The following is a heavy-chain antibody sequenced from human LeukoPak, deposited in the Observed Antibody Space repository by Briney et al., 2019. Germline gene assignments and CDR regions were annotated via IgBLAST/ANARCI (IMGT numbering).Heavy chain of an antibody. CDR1: GYTFTSYG. Sequence: GASVKVSCKASGYTFTSYGISWVRQAPGQGLEWMGWISAYNGNTNYAQKLQGRVTMTTDTSTSTAYMELRSLRSDDTAVYYCARANRWKLAEYFQHWGQGTLVTVSS. CDR2: ISAYNGNT. J-gene: IGHJ1*01. CDR3: ARANRWKLAEYFQH. V-gene: IGHV1-18*01. D-gene: IGHD2-15*01.